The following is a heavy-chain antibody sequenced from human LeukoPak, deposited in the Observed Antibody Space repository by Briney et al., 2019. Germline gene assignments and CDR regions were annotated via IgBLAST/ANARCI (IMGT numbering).Heavy chain of an antibody. CDR1: GVSISSGGYY. D-gene: IGHD3-10*01. CDR3: AGYGSGSYYNVPSNWFDP. J-gene: IGHJ5*02. V-gene: IGHV4-31*03. Sequence: SETLSLTCTVSGVSISSGGYYWGWIRQHPGKGLEWIGYIYYSGSTYYNPSLKSRVTISVDTSKNQFSLKLSSVTAADTAVYYCAGYGSGSYYNVPSNWFDPWGQGTLVTVSS. CDR2: IYYSGST.